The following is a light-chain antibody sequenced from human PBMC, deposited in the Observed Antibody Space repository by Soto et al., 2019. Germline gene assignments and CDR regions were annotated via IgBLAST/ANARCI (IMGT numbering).Light chain of an antibody. CDR1: SSDVGGYKY. V-gene: IGLV2-14*01. CDR3: SSYTSSSTLPYV. Sequence: QAVVTQPASVSGSPGQSITISCTGTSSDVGGYKYVSWYQQHPGKAPKLMIYEVSNRPSGVSNRFSGSKSGNTASLTISGLQAEDEADYYCSSYTSSSTLPYVFGTGTKVTVL. CDR2: EVS. J-gene: IGLJ1*01.